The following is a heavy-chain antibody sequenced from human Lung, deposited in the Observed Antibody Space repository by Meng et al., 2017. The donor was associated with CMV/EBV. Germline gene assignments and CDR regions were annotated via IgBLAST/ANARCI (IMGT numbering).Heavy chain of an antibody. D-gene: IGHD2-2*02. J-gene: IGHJ4*02. Sequence: GSLRLPCAASGFTFSSYSMDWVRQAPGKGLEWVSSISSSSSYIYYADSVKGRFTISRDNAKNSLYLQMNSLRAEDTAVYYCARAPYCSSTSCYKRGGYYFDYWGQGTLVTVSS. CDR1: GFTFSSYS. V-gene: IGHV3-21*01. CDR2: ISSSSSYI. CDR3: ARAPYCSSTSCYKRGGYYFDY.